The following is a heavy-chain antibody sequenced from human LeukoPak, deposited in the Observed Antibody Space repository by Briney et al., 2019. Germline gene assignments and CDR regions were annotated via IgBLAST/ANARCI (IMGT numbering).Heavy chain of an antibody. V-gene: IGHV3-21*01. Sequence: GGSLRLSCAPYGLTFSSYSMNWVRQPPGKGREWVASITSISTYIYYADSVKRRFTISRDNAKNSLYLQMDSLRPEDTAVYYCARDPYSGNYGAYYYYYMDVWGKGTTVTISS. CDR2: ITSISTYI. CDR3: ARDPYSGNYGAYYYYYMDV. D-gene: IGHD1-26*01. CDR1: GLTFSSYS. J-gene: IGHJ6*03.